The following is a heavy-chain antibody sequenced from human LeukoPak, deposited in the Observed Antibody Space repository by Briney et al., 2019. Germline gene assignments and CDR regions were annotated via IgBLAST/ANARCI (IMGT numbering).Heavy chain of an antibody. D-gene: IGHD6-13*01. CDR2: IASDGSST. CDR3: ARGRPHGTDY. Sequence: GGSLRLSCAASGFTFSSYWMNWVRQAPGKGLVWVSRIASDGSSTTYADSVKGRFSISRDNAKNTLYLQMNSLRVEDTAVYYCARGRPHGTDYWGQGTLVTVSS. CDR1: GFTFSSYW. V-gene: IGHV3-74*01. J-gene: IGHJ4*02.